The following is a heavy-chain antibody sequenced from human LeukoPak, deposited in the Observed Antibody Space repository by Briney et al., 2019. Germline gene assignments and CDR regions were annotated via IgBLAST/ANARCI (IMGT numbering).Heavy chain of an antibody. V-gene: IGHV3-48*03. CDR1: GFTFSSYE. CDR2: ISSSGSTI. CDR3: ARALIGYYFDY. D-gene: IGHD2-8*01. J-gene: IGHJ4*02. Sequence: PGGSLRLSCAAPGFTFSSYEMHWVRQAPGKGLEWVSYISSSGSTIHYADSVKGRFTISRDNSKNSLYLQMNSLRAEDTAVYYCARALIGYYFDYWGQGTLVTVSS.